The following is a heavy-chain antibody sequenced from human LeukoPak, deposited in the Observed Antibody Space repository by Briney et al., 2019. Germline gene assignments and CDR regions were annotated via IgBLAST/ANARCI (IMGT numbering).Heavy chain of an antibody. CDR1: GYSISSGYY. V-gene: IGHV4-38-2*01. D-gene: IGHD3-22*01. J-gene: IGHJ4*02. CDR2: IYHTGST. Sequence: PSETLSLTCAVSGYSISSGYYWGWIRQPPGNGLEWIGSIYHTGSTYYNPSLQSRVTISLDSPKNQFSLKLTSVTAADTAVYYCASGGTAVVMALTYYFDTWGQGTPVTVSS. CDR3: ASGGTAVVMALTYYFDT.